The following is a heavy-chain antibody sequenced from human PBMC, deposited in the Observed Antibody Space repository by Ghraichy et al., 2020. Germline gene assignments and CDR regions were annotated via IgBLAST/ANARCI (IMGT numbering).Heavy chain of an antibody. D-gene: IGHD3-22*01. V-gene: IGHV4-34*01. Sequence: SETLSLTCAVYGGSFSGYYWTWIRQPPGKGLEWIGEINHIRTTNYNLSLKSRVTISVDTSKNQVSLKLSSVTAADTAVYYCARGSRYYYDSNGYYYFDYWGQGTLVTVSS. CDR1: GGSFSGYY. CDR3: ARGSRYYYDSNGYYYFDY. J-gene: IGHJ4*02. CDR2: INHIRTT.